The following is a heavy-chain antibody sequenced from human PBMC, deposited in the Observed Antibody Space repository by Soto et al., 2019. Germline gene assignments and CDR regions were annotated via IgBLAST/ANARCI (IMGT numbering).Heavy chain of an antibody. CDR1: GYTFTSYG. J-gene: IGHJ5*02. CDR2: ISAYNGNT. Sequence: GASVKVSCKASGYTFTSYGISWVRQAPGQGLEWMGWISAYNGNTNYAQKLQGRVTMTTDTSTSTAYMELRSLRSDDTAVYYCAREDSSDILTGNNWFDPWGQGTLVTVSS. D-gene: IGHD3-9*01. V-gene: IGHV1-18*01. CDR3: AREDSSDILTGNNWFDP.